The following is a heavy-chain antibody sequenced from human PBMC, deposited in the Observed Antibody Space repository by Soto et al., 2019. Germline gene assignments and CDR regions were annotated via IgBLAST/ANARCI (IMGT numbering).Heavy chain of an antibody. CDR2: MKGYSGNP. D-gene: IGHD1-26*01. V-gene: IGHV1-8*01. J-gene: IGHJ4*02. CDR1: GYNFNNYE. Sequence: QVQLLQSGAEVKKPGASVTISCKASGYNFNNYELNWVRQAPAQGLEWMGWMKGYSGNPIYAQNFQGRLTLTRDTSTTTAYLELTSLGYEDTARYFCARRRGESYYGLDYWGQGTLVTVSS. CDR3: ARRRGESYYGLDY.